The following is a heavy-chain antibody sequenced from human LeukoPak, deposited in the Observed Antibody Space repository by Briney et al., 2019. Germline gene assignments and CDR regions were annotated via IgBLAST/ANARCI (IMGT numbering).Heavy chain of an antibody. CDR1: GFTFSTSS. D-gene: IGHD4-23*01. J-gene: IGHJ4*02. CDR2: ISTSSTI. CDR3: ARDLDYGGRGLDS. Sequence: GGSLRLSCAASGFTFSTSSFNWVRQAPGKGLEWISYISTSSTINYADSVRGRFTISRDNAKSSLSLQMNSLRAEDTAVYYCARDLDYGGRGLDSWGQGTLVTVSS. V-gene: IGHV3-48*04.